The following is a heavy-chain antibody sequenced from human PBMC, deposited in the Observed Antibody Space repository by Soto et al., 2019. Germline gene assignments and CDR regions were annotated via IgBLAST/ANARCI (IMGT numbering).Heavy chain of an antibody. Sequence: QVQLVQSGAEVKKPGSSVKVSCKASGGTFSSYAISWVRQAPGQGLEWMGGIIPIFGTANYAQKFQGRVTITADESTSTDYMELSSLRSEDTAVYYCARHRGYCSSTSCYGEAWFDYWGQGTLVTVSS. CDR3: ARHRGYCSSTSCYGEAWFDY. J-gene: IGHJ4*02. CDR1: GGTFSSYA. D-gene: IGHD2-2*01. CDR2: IIPIFGTA. V-gene: IGHV1-69*01.